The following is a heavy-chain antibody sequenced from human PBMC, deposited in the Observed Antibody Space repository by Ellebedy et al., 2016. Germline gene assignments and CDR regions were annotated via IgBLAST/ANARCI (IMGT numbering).Heavy chain of an antibody. CDR3: ATDTLHLDY. CDR2: IIPILGIA. V-gene: IGHV1-69*04. Sequence: SVKVSXXASGGTFSSYAISWVRQAPGQGLEWMGRIIPILGIANYAQKFQGRVTITADKSTSTAYMELSSLRSEDTAVYYCATDTLHLDYWGQGTLVTVSS. J-gene: IGHJ4*02. CDR1: GGTFSSYA.